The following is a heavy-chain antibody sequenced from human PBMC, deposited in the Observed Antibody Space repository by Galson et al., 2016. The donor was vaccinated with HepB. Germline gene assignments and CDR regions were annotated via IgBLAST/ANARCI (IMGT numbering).Heavy chain of an antibody. CDR3: ARGVYGAYFDY. V-gene: IGHV4-59*01. J-gene: IGHJ4*02. D-gene: IGHD4-17*01. Sequence: SETLSLTCTVSGGTMRSYSWSWIRQSPGQGLEWIGYVEYSGRIEYIPSLKSQVTISIDTAKNQFSLNLNSVTASDTAVYFCARGVYGAYFDYWGQGTLVTVSS. CDR2: VEYSGRI. CDR1: GGTMRSYS.